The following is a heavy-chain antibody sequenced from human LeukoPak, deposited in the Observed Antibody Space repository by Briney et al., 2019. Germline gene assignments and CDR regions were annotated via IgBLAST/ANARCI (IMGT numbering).Heavy chain of an antibody. V-gene: IGHV3-74*01. D-gene: IGHD6-13*01. CDR3: AHISSSWPDY. J-gene: IGHJ4*02. CDR2: INTDTRGI. CDR1: GFTFSDYW. Sequence: GGSLRLSCAASGFTFSDYWMHWVRQAPGKGLVWVSIINTDTRGIYYADSVKGRFTISRDNSKNTLYLQMNSLRAEDTAVYYCAHISSSWPDYWGQGTLVTVSS.